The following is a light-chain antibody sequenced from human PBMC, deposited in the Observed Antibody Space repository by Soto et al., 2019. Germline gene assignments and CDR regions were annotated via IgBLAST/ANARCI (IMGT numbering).Light chain of an antibody. CDR2: GAS. CDR3: QQYNNWPIT. Sequence: EIVLTQSPATLSVSPGGRATLSCRASQSVSSNLAWYQQKPGQAPRLLIYGASTRATGIPARFSGSGSGTEFTLTISSLQSEDFAVYYCQQYNNWPITFGQGTRLE. V-gene: IGKV3-15*01. CDR1: QSVSSN. J-gene: IGKJ5*01.